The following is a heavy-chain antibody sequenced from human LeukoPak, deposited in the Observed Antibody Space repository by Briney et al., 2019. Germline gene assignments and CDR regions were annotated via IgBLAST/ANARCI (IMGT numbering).Heavy chain of an antibody. CDR2: ISWNSGSI. V-gene: IGHV3-9*03. J-gene: IGHJ3*02. CDR1: GFTFDDYA. Sequence: GRSLRLSCAASGFTFDDYAMHWVRQAPGKGLEWVSGISWNSGSIGYADSVKGRFTISRDSAKNSLYLQMNSLRAEDMALYYCAKAEKRYRTYPDAFDIWGQGTMVTVSS. CDR3: AKAEKRYRTYPDAFDI. D-gene: IGHD1-26*01.